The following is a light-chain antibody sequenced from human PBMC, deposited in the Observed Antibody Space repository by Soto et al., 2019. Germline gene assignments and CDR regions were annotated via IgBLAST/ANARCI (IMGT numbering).Light chain of an antibody. CDR1: NSDVNY. CDR2: GVS. J-gene: IGLJ1*01. CDR3: STSTSSSTFV. V-gene: IGLV2-14*01. Sequence: QSALTQPASVSGAPGQSITISCTGTNSDVNYVSWHQQHPGRAPKLMIYGVSNRSSGVSNRFSGSKSGNTASLTISWLRAEDEADYYCSTSTSSSTFVFGTGTKVTVL.